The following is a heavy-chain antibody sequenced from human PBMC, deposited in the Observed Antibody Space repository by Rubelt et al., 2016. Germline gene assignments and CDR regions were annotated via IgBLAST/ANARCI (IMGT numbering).Heavy chain of an antibody. V-gene: IGHV4-34*02. J-gene: IGHJ4*02. CDR3: ATLLWFGELLSNEIDY. CDR1: GASLSGDH. D-gene: IGHD3-10*01. CDR2: ITHSGST. Sequence: HVQLQQWGAGLLKPSETLSLTCAVSGASLSGDHWSWIRPPPGKGLESIGEITHSGSTNYNPSLKSPVTLSVDTSKNQFSLKLSSVTAADTAVYYCATLLWFGELLSNEIDYWGQGTLVTVSS.